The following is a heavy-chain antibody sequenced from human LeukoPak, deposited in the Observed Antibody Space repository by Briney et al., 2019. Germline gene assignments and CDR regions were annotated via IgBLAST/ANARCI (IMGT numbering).Heavy chain of an antibody. Sequence: GGSLRLSCAASGFTFSSYAMHWVRQAPGKGLEWVAVISYDGSNKYYADSVKGRFTISRDNSKNTLYLQMNSLRAEDTAVYYCARGAAAYSYAFDYWGQGTLVTVSS. CDR2: ISYDGSNK. D-gene: IGHD5-18*01. CDR3: ARGAAAYSYAFDY. V-gene: IGHV3-30-3*01. J-gene: IGHJ4*02. CDR1: GFTFSSYA.